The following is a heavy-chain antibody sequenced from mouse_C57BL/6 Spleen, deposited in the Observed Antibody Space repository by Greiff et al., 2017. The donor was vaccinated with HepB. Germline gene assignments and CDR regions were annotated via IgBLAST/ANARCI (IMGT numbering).Heavy chain of an antibody. CDR3: ARNRGITTVVGEGWYFDV. CDR2: IWSGGST. J-gene: IGHJ1*03. Sequence: VKLQESGPGLVQPSPSLSITCTVSGFSLTSYGVHWVRQSPGKGLEWLGVIWSGGSTDYNAAFISRLSISKDNSKSQVFFKMNSLQADDTAIYYCARNRGITTVVGEGWYFDVWGTGTTVTVSS. CDR1: GFSLTSYG. D-gene: IGHD1-1*01. V-gene: IGHV2-2*01.